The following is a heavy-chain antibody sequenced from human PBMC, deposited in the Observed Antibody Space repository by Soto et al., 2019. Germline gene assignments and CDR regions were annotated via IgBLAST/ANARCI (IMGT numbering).Heavy chain of an antibody. V-gene: IGHV1-2*02. CDR2: IGPKCVRT. D-gene: IGHD2-15*01. CDR3: ARGPAGGNDD. J-gene: IGHJ4*02. CDR1: GHTFFDYY. Sequence: VVSVKVSCKPSGHTFFDYYLHGVRQAPGQGLERMGWIGPKCVRTSFAQKSQGRVTMTRYTSIGTAYMELIRLTSDDTAVYYCARGPAGGNDDWGQGTLVTVSS.